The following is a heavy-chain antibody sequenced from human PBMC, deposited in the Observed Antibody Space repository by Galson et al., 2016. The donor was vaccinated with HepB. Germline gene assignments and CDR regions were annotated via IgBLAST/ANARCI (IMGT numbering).Heavy chain of an antibody. Sequence: PALVKPTQTLTLTCTLSGLSLSTTGVGVGWIRQPPGKALEWLALSYWDDDKRYSPSLKSRLTITKDTSTNQVVLTMTNMDPVDTATYYCAHSGHSYGPMSFEIWGQGTMVTVSS. V-gene: IGHV2-5*02. CDR2: SYWDDDK. CDR3: AHSGHSYGPMSFEI. D-gene: IGHD5-18*01. CDR1: GLSLSTTGVG. J-gene: IGHJ3*02.